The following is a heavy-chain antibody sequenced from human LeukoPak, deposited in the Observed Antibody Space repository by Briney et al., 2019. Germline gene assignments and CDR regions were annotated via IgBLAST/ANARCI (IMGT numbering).Heavy chain of an antibody. V-gene: IGHV3-30*04. CDR2: ISYDGKNE. CDR1: GFTFSRYG. Sequence: GGSLRLSCAASGFTFSRYGMHWVRQAPGKGLEWVAVISYDGKNETYADSVRGRFTISRDTSRNTVSLQMHSLTPEDTAVYYCVRGDPHFSYNNDWYGKKFDYWGQGTLVTVSS. CDR3: VRGDPHFSYNNDWYGKKFDY. D-gene: IGHD6-19*01. J-gene: IGHJ4*02.